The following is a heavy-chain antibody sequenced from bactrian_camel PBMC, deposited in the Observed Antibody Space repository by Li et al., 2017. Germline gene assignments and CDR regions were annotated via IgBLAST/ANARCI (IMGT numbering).Heavy chain of an antibody. Sequence: HVQLVESGGGSAQEGGSLRLSCVASGITVSTFCMGWLRQAPGKARESVATIETDGSATHADSVRGRFTISKDNAKNTVYLQMNNLKSEDTGMYYCVADYRCLRVEAVIPTPSGWYNYIGQGTQVTVS. CDR3: VADYRCLRVEAVIPTPSGWYNY. CDR2: IETDGSA. J-gene: IGHJ4*01. D-gene: IGHD1*01. CDR1: GITVSTFC. V-gene: IGHV3S53*01.